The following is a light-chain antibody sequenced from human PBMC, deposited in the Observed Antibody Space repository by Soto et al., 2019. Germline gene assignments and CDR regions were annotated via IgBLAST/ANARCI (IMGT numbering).Light chain of an antibody. J-gene: IGLJ3*02. CDR2: EVS. CDR3: CSYAGMLTWV. Sequence: QSALTQPASVSGSPGQSITISCTGTSNDIGGHHHVSWYQQHPGNSPKLIIFEVSDRPSGISSRFSASKSGTTASLTISGLQAEDEADYDCCSYAGMLTWVFGGGTKLTVL. CDR1: SNDIGGHHH. V-gene: IGLV2-23*02.